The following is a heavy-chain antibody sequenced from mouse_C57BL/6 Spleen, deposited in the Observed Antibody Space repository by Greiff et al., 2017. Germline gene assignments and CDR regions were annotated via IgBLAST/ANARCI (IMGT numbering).Heavy chain of an antibody. CDR3: ARVDYDVGDY. CDR1: GYTFTDYY. J-gene: IGHJ2*01. Sequence: VQLQQSGPELVKPGASVKISCKASGYTFTDYYMNWVKQSHGKSLEWIGDINPNNGGTSYNQKFKGKATLTVDKSSSTAYMELRSLTSEDSAVYYCARVDYDVGDYWGQGTTLTVSS. CDR2: INPNNGGT. D-gene: IGHD2-4*01. V-gene: IGHV1-26*01.